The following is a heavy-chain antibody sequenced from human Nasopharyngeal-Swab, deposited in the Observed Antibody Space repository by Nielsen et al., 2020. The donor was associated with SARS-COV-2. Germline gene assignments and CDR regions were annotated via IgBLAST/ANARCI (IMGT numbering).Heavy chain of an antibody. D-gene: IGHD5-12*01. CDR1: GFIFKNYA. J-gene: IGHJ6*02. Sequence: GESLKISCSASGFIFKNYAMNWVRQAPGRGLEWVSATSGADDSTKYADSVKGRFTISRDNSKNTLDLQMNSLRAEDTAMYYCAKDRDSGDDSGEYYHYYGMDVWGQGTSVTVS. CDR3: AKDRDSGDDSGEYYHYYGMDV. CDR2: TSGADDST. V-gene: IGHV3-23*01.